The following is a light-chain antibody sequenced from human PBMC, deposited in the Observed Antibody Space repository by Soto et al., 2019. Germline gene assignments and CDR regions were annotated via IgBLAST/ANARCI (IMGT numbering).Light chain of an antibody. Sequence: QSALTQPPSASGSPGQSVTISCTGTSSDFGGYDYVSWYQQHPGKAPKLMIYEVSKRPSGVPDRFSGSKSGNTASLTVSGLQAEDEADYYCSSYAGSSTYVFGTGTKVTVL. CDR1: SSDFGGYDY. V-gene: IGLV2-8*01. CDR2: EVS. J-gene: IGLJ1*01. CDR3: SSYAGSSTYV.